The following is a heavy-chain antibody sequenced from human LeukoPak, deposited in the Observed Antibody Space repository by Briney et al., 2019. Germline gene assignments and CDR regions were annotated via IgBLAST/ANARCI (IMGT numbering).Heavy chain of an antibody. J-gene: IGHJ3*02. D-gene: IGHD2-15*01. Sequence: SETLSLTCTVSGGSISSYYWRWLRQPPGKGLEWIGYIYYSGSTNYNPSLKSRVTISVDTSKNQFSLKLSSVTAADTAVYYCARGLSKSIEAFDIWGQGTMVTVSS. CDR1: GGSISSYY. CDR2: IYYSGST. V-gene: IGHV4-59*01. CDR3: ARGLSKSIEAFDI.